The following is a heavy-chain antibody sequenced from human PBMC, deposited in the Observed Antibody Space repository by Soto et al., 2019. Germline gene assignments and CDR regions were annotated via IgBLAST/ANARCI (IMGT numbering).Heavy chain of an antibody. V-gene: IGHV4-39*07. CDR3: AREVAARSAWFDP. D-gene: IGHD6-6*01. J-gene: IGHJ5*02. CDR1: GGSISSSSYY. CDR2: IYYSGST. Sequence: SETLSLTCTVSGGSISSSSYYWGWIRQPPGKGLEWIGSIYYSGSTYYNPSLKSRVTISVDTSKNQFSLKLSSVTAADTAVYYCAREVAARSAWFDPWGQGTLVTVSS.